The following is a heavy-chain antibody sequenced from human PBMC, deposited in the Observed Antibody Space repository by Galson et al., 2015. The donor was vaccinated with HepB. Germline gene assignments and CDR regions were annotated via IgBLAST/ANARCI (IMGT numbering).Heavy chain of an antibody. CDR1: GFTFSSYS. J-gene: IGHJ4*02. V-gene: IGHV3-21*01. Sequence: SLRLSCAASGFTFSSYSMNWARQAPGKGLEWVSSISSSSSYIYYADSVKGRFTISRDNAKNSLYLQMNSLRAEDTAVYYCAREKIWSTIYPSSLDYWGQGTLVTVSS. CDR3: AREKIWSTIYPSSLDY. CDR2: ISSSSSYI. D-gene: IGHD3-9*01.